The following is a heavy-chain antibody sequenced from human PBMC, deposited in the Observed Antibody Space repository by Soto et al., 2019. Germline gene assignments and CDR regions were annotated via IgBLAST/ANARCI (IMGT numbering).Heavy chain of an antibody. CDR1: GFTFSSYA. CDR3: ATPRLGRFLEWPPNGAFDI. J-gene: IGHJ3*02. Sequence: GGSLRLSCAASGFTFSSYAMSWVRQAPGKGLEWVSAISGSGGSTYYADSVKGRFTISRDNSKNTLYRKMNSLRAEDTAVYYCATPRLGRFLEWPPNGAFDIWGQGTMVTVSS. CDR2: ISGSGGST. D-gene: IGHD3-3*01. V-gene: IGHV3-23*01.